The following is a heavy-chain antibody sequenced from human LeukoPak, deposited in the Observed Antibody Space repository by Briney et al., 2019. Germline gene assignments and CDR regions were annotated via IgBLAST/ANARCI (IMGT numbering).Heavy chain of an antibody. V-gene: IGHV4-34*01. CDR2: INHSGGT. J-gene: IGHJ6*02. Sequence: SETLSLTCAVYGGSFSGYYWSWIRQPPGKGLEWIGEINHSGGTNYNPSLKSRVTISVDTSKNQFSLKLSSVTAADTAVYYCARLVVPAATSYYYYGMDVWGQGTTVTVSS. D-gene: IGHD2-2*01. CDR1: GGSFSGYY. CDR3: ARLVVPAATSYYYYGMDV.